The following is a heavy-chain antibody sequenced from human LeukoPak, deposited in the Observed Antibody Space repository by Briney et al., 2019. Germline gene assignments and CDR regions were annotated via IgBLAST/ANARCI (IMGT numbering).Heavy chain of an antibody. CDR1: GFTVSSNY. CDR3: ARDPLLDDYYDSSGPADAFDI. J-gene: IGHJ3*02. V-gene: IGHV3-66*02. CDR2: IYSGGST. Sequence: PGGSLRLSCAASGFTVSSNYMSWVRQAPGKGLECVSVIYSGGSTYYADSVKGRFTISRDNSKNTLYLQMNSLRAEDTAVYYCARDPLLDDYYDSSGPADAFDIWGQGTMVTVSS. D-gene: IGHD3-22*01.